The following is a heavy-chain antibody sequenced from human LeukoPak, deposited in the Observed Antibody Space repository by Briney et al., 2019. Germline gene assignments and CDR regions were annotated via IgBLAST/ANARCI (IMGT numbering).Heavy chain of an antibody. D-gene: IGHD3-10*01. CDR2: MNPNSGNT. CDR3: ARERGRRRVWFGANNWFDP. J-gene: IGHJ5*02. V-gene: IGHV1-8*01. Sequence: GASVKVSCKASGYTFTSYDINWVRQATGQGLEWMGWMNPNSGNTGYAQKFQGRVTMTRNTSISTAYMELSSLRSEDTAVYYCARERGRRRVWFGANNWFDPWGQGTLVTVSS. CDR1: GYTFTSYD.